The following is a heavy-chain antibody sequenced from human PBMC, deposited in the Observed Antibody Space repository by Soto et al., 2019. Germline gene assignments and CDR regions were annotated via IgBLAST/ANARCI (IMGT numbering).Heavy chain of an antibody. CDR3: AKEGVDTTMGDY. CDR1: GFTFSSNG. J-gene: IGHJ4*02. Sequence: PGGSLRLSCAASGFTFSSNGMHWVRQAPGKGLEWVAVISYDGNHKYYADSVKGRFTISRDNSKNTLYLQMNSLRAEDTAVYYCAKEGVDTTMGDYWGQGT. CDR2: ISYDGNHK. D-gene: IGHD5-18*01. V-gene: IGHV3-30*18.